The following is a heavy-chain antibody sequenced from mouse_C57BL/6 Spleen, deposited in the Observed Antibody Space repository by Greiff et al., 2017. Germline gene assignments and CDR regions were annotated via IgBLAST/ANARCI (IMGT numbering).Heavy chain of an antibody. Sequence: VMLVESGAELMKPGASVKLSCKATGYTFTGYWIEWVKQRPGHGLEWIGEILPGSGSTTYNEKFKGKATFTAVTSTNTAYMQLSILTTEDAAIYYCARSRYYGSSYVGYAMAYWGQGTSVTVSS. J-gene: IGHJ4*01. V-gene: IGHV1-9*01. D-gene: IGHD1-1*01. CDR1: GYTFTGYW. CDR3: ARSRYYGSSYVGYAMAY. CDR2: ILPGSGST.